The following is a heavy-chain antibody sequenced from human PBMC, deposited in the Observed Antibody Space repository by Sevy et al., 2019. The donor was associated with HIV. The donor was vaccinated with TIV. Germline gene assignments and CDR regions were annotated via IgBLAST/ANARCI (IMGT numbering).Heavy chain of an antibody. J-gene: IGHJ4*02. CDR2: ISGSGGST. Sequence: GGSLRLSCAASGFTFSNYAINWVRQAPGKGLEWVSAISGSGGSTYYADSVKGRFTISRDNSKNTLYLQMNSLRAEDTAVYYCAKPPSSSFGYWGQGTLVTVSS. CDR3: AKPPSSSFGY. V-gene: IGHV3-23*01. CDR1: GFTFSNYA. D-gene: IGHD6-13*01.